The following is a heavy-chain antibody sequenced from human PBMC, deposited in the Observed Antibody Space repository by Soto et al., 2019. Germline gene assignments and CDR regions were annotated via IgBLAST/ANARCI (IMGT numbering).Heavy chain of an antibody. CDR3: AKDTASSFMDV. Sequence: EVQLLESGGGLVQPGGSLRLSCAASGFSFNNYDMNWVRQAPGKGLEWVSVISGSGSSTYYADSVKGRFTVSRDNPKNTVYLQMDSLRAEDTALYYCAKDTASSFMDVWGKGTAVTVPS. V-gene: IGHV3-23*01. CDR1: GFSFNNYD. J-gene: IGHJ6*03. CDR2: ISGSGSST. D-gene: IGHD6-6*01.